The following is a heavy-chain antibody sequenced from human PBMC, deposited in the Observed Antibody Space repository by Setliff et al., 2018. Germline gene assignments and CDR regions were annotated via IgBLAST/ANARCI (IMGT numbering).Heavy chain of an antibody. D-gene: IGHD5-12*01. CDR2: IYYSGST. V-gene: IGHV4-39*01. Sequence: PSETLSLTCTVSGGSISSSSYYWGWIRQPPGKGLEWIGSIYYSGSTYYNPSLKSRVTISVDTSKNQFSLKLSSVTAADTAVYYCAGYSGYGGDDYWGQGTLGTV. CDR1: GGSISSSSYY. CDR3: AGYSGYGGDDY. J-gene: IGHJ4*02.